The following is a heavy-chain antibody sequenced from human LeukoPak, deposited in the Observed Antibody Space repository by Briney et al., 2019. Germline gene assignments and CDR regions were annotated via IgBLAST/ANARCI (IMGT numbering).Heavy chain of an antibody. CDR3: AREIGSGYEGLMQY. CDR2: ISGGSGTI. J-gene: IGHJ4*02. D-gene: IGHD5-12*01. V-gene: IGHV3-48*04. CDR1: GFAFSDYS. Sequence: GGSLRLSCAASGFAFSDYSMNWVRQAPGKGLEWVSYISGGSGTIYYADSVKGRFTISRDNAKNSLYLQMNILRLEDTAVYHCAREIGSGYEGLMQYWGQGTLVTVSS.